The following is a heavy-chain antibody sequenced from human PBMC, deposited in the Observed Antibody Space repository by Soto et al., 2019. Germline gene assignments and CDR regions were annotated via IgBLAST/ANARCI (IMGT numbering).Heavy chain of an antibody. CDR2: IIPIFGAA. D-gene: IGHD6-6*01. V-gene: IGHV1-69*14. Sequence: QVQLVQSGAEVKKPGSSVKVSCKASGGAFSGHAFTWVRQAPGQGLEWMGGIIPIFGAANSAPQFQGRVTFTADKSTNTAFMGLPSLRAEDTAGYYCPGVMPTYSFSSGRPDSWGQGTLVTVSS. CDR3: PGVMPTYSFSSGRPDS. CDR1: GGAFSGHA. J-gene: IGHJ4*02.